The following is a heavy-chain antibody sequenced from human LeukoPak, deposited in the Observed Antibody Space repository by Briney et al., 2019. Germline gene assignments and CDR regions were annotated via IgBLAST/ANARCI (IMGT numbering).Heavy chain of an antibody. CDR1: GGSISSGDYY. CDR2: IYYSGST. J-gene: IGHJ4*02. D-gene: IGHD4/OR15-4a*01. V-gene: IGHV4-30-4*01. Sequence: SETLSLTCTVSGGSISSGDYYWSWIRQPPGKGLERIGYIYYSGSTYYNPSLKSRVTMSVDTSKNQFSLKLSSVTAADTAVYYCARELTYADYWGQGTLVTVSS. CDR3: ARELTYADY.